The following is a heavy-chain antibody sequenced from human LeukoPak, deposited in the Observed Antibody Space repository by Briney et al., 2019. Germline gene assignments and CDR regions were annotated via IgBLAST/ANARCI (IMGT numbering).Heavy chain of an antibody. CDR1: GGTFVSYA. J-gene: IGHJ5*02. CDR2: IIPIFGTA. Sequence: SVKVSCKASGGTFVSYAISWVRQAPGQGLEWMGGIIPIFGTANYAQKFQGRVTITADESTSTAYMELSSLRSEDTAAYYCARSNPDGGYSYGTYYAWFDPWGQGTLVTVSS. V-gene: IGHV1-69*01. CDR3: ARSNPDGGYSYGTYYAWFDP. D-gene: IGHD5-18*01.